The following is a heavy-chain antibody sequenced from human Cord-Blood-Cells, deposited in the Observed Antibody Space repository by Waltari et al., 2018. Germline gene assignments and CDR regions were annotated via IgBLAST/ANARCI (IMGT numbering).Heavy chain of an antibody. CDR3: ARGTGGTDDY. V-gene: IGHV4-59*01. J-gene: IGHJ4*02. Sequence: QVQLQESGPGLVKPSETLSLTCTVPGGSISSYYWSWIRQPPGKGLEWIGYIYYSGSTNYNPSLKSRVTISVDTSKNQFSLKLSSVTAADTAVYYCARGTGGTDDYWGQGTLVTVSS. CDR1: GGSISSYY. CDR2: IYYSGST. D-gene: IGHD1-26*01.